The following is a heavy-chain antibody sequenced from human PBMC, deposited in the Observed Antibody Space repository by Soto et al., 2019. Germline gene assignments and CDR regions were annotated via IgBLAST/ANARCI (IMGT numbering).Heavy chain of an antibody. CDR1: GFTFDDYA. J-gene: IGHJ3*02. V-gene: IGHV3-9*01. D-gene: IGHD1-26*01. Sequence: GGSLRLSCAASGFTFDDYAMHWVRQAPGKGLEWVSCISWNSGSIGYADSVKGRFTISRDNAKNSLYLQMNSLRAEDTALYYCAKDTVGADENDAFDIWGQGTMGTV. CDR2: ISWNSGSI. CDR3: AKDTVGADENDAFDI.